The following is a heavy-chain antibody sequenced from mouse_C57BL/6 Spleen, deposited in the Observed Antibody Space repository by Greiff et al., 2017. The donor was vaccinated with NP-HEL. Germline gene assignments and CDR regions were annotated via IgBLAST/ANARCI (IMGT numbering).Heavy chain of an antibody. Sequence: QVQLKESGAELARPGASVKLSCKASGYTFTSYGISWVKQRTGQGLEWIGEIYPRSGNTYYNEKFKGKATLTADKSSSTAYMELRSLTSEDSAVYFCARFYYGSSHYYAMDYWGQGTSVTVSS. CDR3: ARFYYGSSHYYAMDY. V-gene: IGHV1-81*01. J-gene: IGHJ4*01. CDR2: IYPRSGNT. D-gene: IGHD1-1*01. CDR1: GYTFTSYG.